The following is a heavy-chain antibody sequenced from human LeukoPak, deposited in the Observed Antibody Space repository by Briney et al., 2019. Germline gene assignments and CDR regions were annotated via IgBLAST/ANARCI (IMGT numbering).Heavy chain of an antibody. D-gene: IGHD3-10*02. J-gene: IGHJ6*04. V-gene: IGHV3-30*04. Sequence: GGSLRLSCAASGFTFRNYAMHWVRQAPGKGLEWVAVTSHDETTKYADSVKGRFTISRDNAKNSLYLQMNSLRAEDTAVYYCAELGITMIGGVWGKGTTVTISS. CDR1: GFTFRNYA. CDR3: AELGITMIGGV. CDR2: TSHDETTK.